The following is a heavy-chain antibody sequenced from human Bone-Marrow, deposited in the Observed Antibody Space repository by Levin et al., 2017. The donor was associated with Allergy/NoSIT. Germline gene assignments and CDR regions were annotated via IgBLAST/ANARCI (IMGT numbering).Heavy chain of an antibody. J-gene: IGHJ6*02. Sequence: SETLSLTCTVSGGSISTSNHYWDWIRQPPGKGLEWIGNIYYSGSTYYNPSLKSRVTISVDTSKNQFSLKLSSVSAADTAVYYCAKSRGGESTYYYYYGMDVWGQGTTVTVSS. V-gene: IGHV4-39*01. CDR1: GGSISTSNHY. D-gene: IGHD2-21*01. CDR2: IYYSGST. CDR3: AKSRGGESTYYYYYGMDV.